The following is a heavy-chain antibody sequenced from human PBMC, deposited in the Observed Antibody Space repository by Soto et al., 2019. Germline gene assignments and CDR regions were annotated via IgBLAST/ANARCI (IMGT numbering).Heavy chain of an antibody. J-gene: IGHJ6*02. V-gene: IGHV6-1*01. CDR3: AGVVWFRGMDV. Sequence: SHTLSLTCDISGYSVSSSSAAWNWIRQSPSRGLEWLGRTYYRSKWIHEYTVSMESRITINPDTSKNQISLHIYSVTAEDTAVYYCAGVVWFRGMDVWGQGTPVTVSS. D-gene: IGHD3-16*01. CDR1: GYSVSSSSAA. CDR2: TYYRSKWIH.